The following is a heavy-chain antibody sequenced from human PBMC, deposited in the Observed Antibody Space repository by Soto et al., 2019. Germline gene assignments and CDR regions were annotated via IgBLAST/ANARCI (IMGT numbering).Heavy chain of an antibody. J-gene: IGHJ4*02. CDR2: ISPYKGNT. CDR3: ARDLDGSGSYYTDY. Sequence: QVQLMQSGADVKKPGASVKVSCRASGYTFTSCGIAWGRQPPGQGLEWMGWISPYKGNTHYAQKFQGRVTMTPDTSTSTAYMELRSLRSDDTAVYYCARDLDGSGSYYTDYWGQGTLVTVSS. V-gene: IGHV1-18*01. D-gene: IGHD3-10*01. CDR1: GYTFTSCG.